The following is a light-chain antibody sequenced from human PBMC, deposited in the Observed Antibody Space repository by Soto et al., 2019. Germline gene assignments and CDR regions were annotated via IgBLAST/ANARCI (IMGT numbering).Light chain of an antibody. CDR1: QSVSSN. CDR2: GAS. CDR3: QQYNNWPLT. Sequence: EIVMTQSPATLSVSPGERATLSRRASQSVSSNLAWYQQKLGQAPRLLIYGASTRATGVPARFSGSGSGTEFTLTISSLQSEDFAVYYCQQYNNWPLTFGGGTKVDIK. J-gene: IGKJ4*01. V-gene: IGKV3-15*01.